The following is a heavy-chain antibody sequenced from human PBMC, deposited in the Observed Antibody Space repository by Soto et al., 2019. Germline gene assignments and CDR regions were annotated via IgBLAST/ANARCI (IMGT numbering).Heavy chain of an antibody. Sequence: TLSLTCTVSGGSISSGGYYWSWIRQHPGKGLEWIGYIYYSGSTYYNPSLKSRVTISVDTSKNQFSLKLSSVTAADTAVYYCARVVVAATFNYYYYGMDVWGQGTTVTVSS. V-gene: IGHV4-31*03. CDR1: GGSISSGGYY. D-gene: IGHD2-15*01. J-gene: IGHJ6*02. CDR2: IYYSGST. CDR3: ARVVVAATFNYYYYGMDV.